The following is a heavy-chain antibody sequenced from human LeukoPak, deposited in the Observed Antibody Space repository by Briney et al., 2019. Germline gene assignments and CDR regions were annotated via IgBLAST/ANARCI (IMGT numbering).Heavy chain of an antibody. D-gene: IGHD3-10*01. Sequence: GGSLRLSCAASGFTFSNHWMHWVRQAPGKGLVWVSRINSDGSSTSYADSVKGRFTISRDNAKNTLYLQMNSLRAEDTALYYCAKDLFAGFGSGSLDYWGQGTLVTVSS. J-gene: IGHJ4*02. CDR2: INSDGSST. V-gene: IGHV3-74*01. CDR1: GFTFSNHW. CDR3: AKDLFAGFGSGSLDY.